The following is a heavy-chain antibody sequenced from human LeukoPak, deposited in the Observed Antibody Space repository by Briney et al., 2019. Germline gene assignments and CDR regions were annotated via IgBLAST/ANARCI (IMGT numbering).Heavy chain of an antibody. CDR3: ARDRSDSSGYGVPLDAFDI. D-gene: IGHD3-22*01. CDR2: ISYDGSNK. Sequence: GGSLRLSCAASGFTFSSYGMHWVRQAPGKGLEWVAVISYDGSNKYYADSVKGRFTISRDNSKNTLYLQMNSLRAEDTAVYYCARDRSDSSGYGVPLDAFDIWGQGTMVTVSS. V-gene: IGHV3-30*03. CDR1: GFTFSSYG. J-gene: IGHJ3*02.